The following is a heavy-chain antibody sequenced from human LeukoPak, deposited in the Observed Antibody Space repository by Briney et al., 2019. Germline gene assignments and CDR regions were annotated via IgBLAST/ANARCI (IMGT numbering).Heavy chain of an antibody. J-gene: IGHJ5*02. CDR2: INHSGST. V-gene: IGHV4-34*01. CDR1: GGSFSGYY. D-gene: IGHD2-15*01. Sequence: SETLSLTCAVYGGSFSGYYWSWIRQPPGKGLEWIGEINHSGSTNYNPPLKSRVTISVDTSKNQFSLKLSSVTAADTAVYYCARRKYQLLFRYCSGGSSYSFREDNWFDPWGQGTLVTVSS. CDR3: ARRKYQLLFRYCSGGSSYSFREDNWFDP.